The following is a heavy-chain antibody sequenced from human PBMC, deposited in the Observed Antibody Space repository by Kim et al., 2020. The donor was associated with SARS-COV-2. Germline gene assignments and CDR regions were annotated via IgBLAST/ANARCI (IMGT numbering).Heavy chain of an antibody. CDR2: IYYSGST. D-gene: IGHD2-2*01. V-gene: IGHV4-59*01. J-gene: IGHJ4*02. CDR3: ARGGYCSSTSCLIQPSHYFDY. CDR1: GGSISSYY. Sequence: SETLSLTCTVSGGSISSYYWSWIRQPPGKGLEWIGYIYYSGSTNYNPSLKSRVTISVDTSKNQFSLKLSSVTAADTAVYYCARGGYCSSTSCLIQPSHYFDYWGQGTLVTVSS.